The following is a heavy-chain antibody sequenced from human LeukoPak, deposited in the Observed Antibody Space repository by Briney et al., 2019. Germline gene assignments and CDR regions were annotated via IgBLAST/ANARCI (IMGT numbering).Heavy chain of an antibody. CDR3: ARFLIDGSGWRFDP. CDR1: CGSPSSLC. Sequence: SETLFPTCPLACGSPSSLCWGWDRPPPGEGMGWDWYIYYRGSTIYNPSLRSRVTISVDTSKNQFSLKLTSVTAADTAVYYCARFLIDGSGWRFDPWGQGTLVTVSS. CDR2: IYYRGST. V-gene: IGHV4-59*08. D-gene: IGHD6-19*01. J-gene: IGHJ5*02.